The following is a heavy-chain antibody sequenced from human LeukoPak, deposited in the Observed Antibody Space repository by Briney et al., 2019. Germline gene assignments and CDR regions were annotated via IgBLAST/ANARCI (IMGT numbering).Heavy chain of an antibody. CDR1: GDSISSYY. CDR3: ARAQWELLRSDAFDI. J-gene: IGHJ3*02. D-gene: IGHD1-26*01. CDR2: IYYSGST. Sequence: SETLSLTCTVSGDSISSYYWSWIRQPPGKGLEWIGYIYYSGSTNYNPSLKSRVTISVDTSKNQFSLKLSSVTAADTAVYYCARAQWELLRSDAFDIWGQGAMVTVSS. V-gene: IGHV4-59*01.